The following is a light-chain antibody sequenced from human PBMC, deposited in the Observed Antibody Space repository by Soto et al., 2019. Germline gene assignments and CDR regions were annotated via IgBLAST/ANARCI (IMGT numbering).Light chain of an antibody. CDR1: SSDSGGYNY. J-gene: IGLJ2*01. V-gene: IGLV2-8*01. CDR2: EVT. CDR3: SSYAGYINFVV. Sequence: QSVLTQPPSASGAPGLSVTISCTGNSSDSGGYNYVSWFQQHPGKAPRLLIYEVTKRPSGVPDRFSGSKSGNTASLTVSGLQADDEADYYCSSYAGYINFVVFGGGTQLTVL.